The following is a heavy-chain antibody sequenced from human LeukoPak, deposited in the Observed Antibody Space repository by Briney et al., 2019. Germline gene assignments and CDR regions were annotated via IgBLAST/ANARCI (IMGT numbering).Heavy chain of an antibody. CDR1: GYTFTGYY. D-gene: IGHD3-10*01. Sequence: ASVKVSCKASGYTFTGYYMHWVRQAPGQGLEWMGWINPNSGGTNYAQKFQGWVTMTRDTSISTAYMELSRLRSDDTAVYYCARGKGSGRGAVDYWGQGTLVTVSS. J-gene: IGHJ4*02. CDR2: INPNSGGT. CDR3: ARGKGSGRGAVDY. V-gene: IGHV1-2*04.